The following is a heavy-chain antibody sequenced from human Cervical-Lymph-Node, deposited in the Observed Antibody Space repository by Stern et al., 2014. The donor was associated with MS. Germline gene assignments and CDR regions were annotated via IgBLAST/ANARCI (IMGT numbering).Heavy chain of an antibody. V-gene: IGHV3-33*01. J-gene: IGHJ5*02. CDR3: ARDAGSSATLGGFDP. CDR2: IWYDGSNK. D-gene: IGHD2-15*01. Sequence: VHLVESGGGVVQPGRSLRLSCAASGFTFSSYGMHWVRQAPGKGLEWVAVIWYDGSNKYYADSVKGRFTISRDNSKNTLYRHMNSLRAEARAVYYCARDAGSSATLGGFDPWGQGTLVTVSS. CDR1: GFTFSSYG.